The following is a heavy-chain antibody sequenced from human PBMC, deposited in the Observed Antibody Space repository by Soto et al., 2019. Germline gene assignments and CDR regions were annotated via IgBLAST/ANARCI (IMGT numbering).Heavy chain of an antibody. Sequence: PSETLSLICTVSRGSISSGTNYWAWIRQPPGKGLEWIANIYYSGSTFYNPSLKSRVTISLDMSKNQFSLKLRSVTAADTAVYYCARHEAGWYFDSWGQGTLVTV. J-gene: IGHJ4*02. CDR3: ARHEAGWYFDS. D-gene: IGHD6-25*01. CDR2: IYYSGST. V-gene: IGHV4-39*01. CDR1: RGSISSGTNY.